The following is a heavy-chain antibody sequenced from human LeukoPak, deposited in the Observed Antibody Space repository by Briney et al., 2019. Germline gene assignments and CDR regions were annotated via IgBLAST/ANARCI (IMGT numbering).Heavy chain of an antibody. CDR3: ARAFRYSSSWYYFDY. Sequence: PGGSLRLSCAASGFTVSSNYMSWVRQAPGKGLEWVSVIYSGGSTYYADSVKGRFTISRDNSKNTLYLQMNSLRAEDTAVYYCARAFRYSSSWYYFDYWGQGTLVTVSS. CDR1: GFTVSSNY. J-gene: IGHJ4*02. D-gene: IGHD6-13*01. V-gene: IGHV3-53*01. CDR2: IYSGGST.